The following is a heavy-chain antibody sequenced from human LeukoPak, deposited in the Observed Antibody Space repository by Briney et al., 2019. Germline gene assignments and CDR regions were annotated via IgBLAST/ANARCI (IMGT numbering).Heavy chain of an antibody. D-gene: IGHD3-22*01. CDR1: GFSLSTSGVG. V-gene: IGHV2-5*02. CDR2: IYWDDDK. J-gene: IGHJ4*02. CDR3: AHLYYYDSSGYYPFDY. Sequence: SGPTLVKPTQTLTLTCTFSGFSLSTSGVGVGWIRQPPGKALEWLALIYWDDDKRYSPSLKSRLTITKDTSKNQVVLTMTKMDPVDTATYYCAHLYYYDSSGYYPFDYWGQGTLVTVSS.